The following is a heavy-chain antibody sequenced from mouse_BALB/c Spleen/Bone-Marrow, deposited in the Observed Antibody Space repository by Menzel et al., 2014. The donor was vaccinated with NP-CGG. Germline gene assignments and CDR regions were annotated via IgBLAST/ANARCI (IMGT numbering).Heavy chain of an antibody. CDR1: GYTFSSYW. V-gene: IGHV1-9*01. J-gene: IGHJ4*01. D-gene: IGHD2-3*01. CDR2: ILPGSDST. CDR3: ASWGYDGYFCAMDY. Sequence: VKLQESGAELMKPGASVKISCKATGYTFSSYWIEWVKQRPGHGLEWIGEILPGSDSTNYNEKFKGKATFTADTSSNTAYMQLSSLSSEDSAVYYCASWGYDGYFCAMDYWGQGTSVTVSS.